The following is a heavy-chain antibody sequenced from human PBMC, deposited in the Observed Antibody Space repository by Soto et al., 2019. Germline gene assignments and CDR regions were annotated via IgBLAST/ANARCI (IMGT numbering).Heavy chain of an antibody. D-gene: IGHD3-10*01. J-gene: IGHJ5*02. CDR1: GYSFTSYW. Sequence: PGESLKISCKGSGYSFTSYWIGWVRQMPGKGLEWMGIIYPGDSDTRYSPSFQGQVTISADKSISTAYLQWSSLKASDTAMYYCARRYGSGSYYNVAWNWFDPWGQGTLVTVSS. CDR3: ARRYGSGSYYNVAWNWFDP. CDR2: IYPGDSDT. V-gene: IGHV5-51*01.